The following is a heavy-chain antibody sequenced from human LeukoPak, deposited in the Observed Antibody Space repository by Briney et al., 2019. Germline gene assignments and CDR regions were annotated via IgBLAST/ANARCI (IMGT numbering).Heavy chain of an antibody. CDR3: ARDGGSGNPGADY. V-gene: IGHV3-7*01. D-gene: IGHD2-15*01. CDR1: GFTFGSYW. Sequence: GGALRLSCAASGFTFGSYWMSWVRQAPGKGLEWVANIKPDGSEKYYVDSVKGRFTISRDNAENSLYLQMNCLRAEDTAVYYCARDGGSGNPGADYWGQGTLVTVSS. J-gene: IGHJ4*02. CDR2: IKPDGSEK.